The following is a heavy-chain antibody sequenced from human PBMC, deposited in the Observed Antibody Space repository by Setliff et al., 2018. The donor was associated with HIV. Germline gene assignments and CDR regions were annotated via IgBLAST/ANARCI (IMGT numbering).Heavy chain of an antibody. CDR1: GGSISSYY. D-gene: IGHD3-3*01. CDR3: ARIFGDQGYYYGMDV. V-gene: IGHV4-4*07. Sequence: SSETLSLTCIVSGGSISSYYWSWIRQPAGKGLEWIGRIYTSGSTNYNPSLKSRVTMSVDTSKNQFSLKLSSVIAADTAVYYCARIFGDQGYYYGMDVWGQGTTVTVSS. J-gene: IGHJ6*02. CDR2: IYTSGST.